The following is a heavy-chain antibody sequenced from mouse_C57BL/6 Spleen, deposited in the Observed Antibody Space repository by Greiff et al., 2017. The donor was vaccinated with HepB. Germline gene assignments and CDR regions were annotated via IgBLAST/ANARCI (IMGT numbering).Heavy chain of an antibody. CDR2: INPNYGTT. J-gene: IGHJ2*01. Sequence: VQLKESGPELVKPGASVKISCKASGYSFTDYNMNWVKQSNGKSLEWIGVINPNYGTTSYNQKFKGKATLTVDQSSSTAYMQLNSLTSEDSAVYYGARSRDGNYRYYFDYWGQGTTLTVSS. V-gene: IGHV1-39*01. CDR3: ARSRDGNYRYYFDY. D-gene: IGHD2-1*01. CDR1: GYSFTDYN.